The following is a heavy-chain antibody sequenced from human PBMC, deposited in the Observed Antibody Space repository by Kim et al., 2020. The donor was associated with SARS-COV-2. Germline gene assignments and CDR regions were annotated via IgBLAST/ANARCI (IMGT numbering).Heavy chain of an antibody. J-gene: IGHJ3*02. CDR1: GFTFGDYA. CDR3: AKDMRPVTMIVADAFDI. Sequence: GGSLRLSCAASGFTFGDYAMHWVRQAPGKGLEWVSGISWNSGSIGYADSVKGRFTISRDNAKNSLYLQMNSLRAEDTALYYCAKDMRPVTMIVADAFDIWGQGTMVTVSS. V-gene: IGHV3-9*01. CDR2: ISWNSGSI. D-gene: IGHD3-22*01.